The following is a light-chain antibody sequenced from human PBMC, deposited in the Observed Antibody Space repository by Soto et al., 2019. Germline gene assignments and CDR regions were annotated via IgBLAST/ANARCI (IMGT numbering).Light chain of an antibody. CDR1: QSISNY. Sequence: DMQLTQSPSSLSASVGDRVTITCRASQSISNYLNWYQQTPGKAPKRLIYGESSLQSGVPSRFSGSGSGTDFTLTISSLQPEDFATYYCQQCYSTPYTFGQGTKVDIK. CDR3: QQCYSTPYT. J-gene: IGKJ2*01. V-gene: IGKV1-39*01. CDR2: GES.